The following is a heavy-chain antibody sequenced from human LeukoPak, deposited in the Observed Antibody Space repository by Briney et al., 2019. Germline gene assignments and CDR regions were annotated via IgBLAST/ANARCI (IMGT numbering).Heavy chain of an antibody. Sequence: GGSLRLSCAASGFIVNSNYMNWVRQAPGKGLEWVSVLYSDDTTYYADSVKGRFTISRDNSKNTLYLQMNNLRAEDTAVYYCARGGGYYAIDYWGQGTLVTVSS. CDR2: LYSDDTT. V-gene: IGHV3-53*01. CDR3: ARGGGYYAIDY. CDR1: GFIVNSNY. D-gene: IGHD1-26*01. J-gene: IGHJ4*02.